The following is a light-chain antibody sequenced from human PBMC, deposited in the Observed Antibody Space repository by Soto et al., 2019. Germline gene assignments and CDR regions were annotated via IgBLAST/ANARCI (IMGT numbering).Light chain of an antibody. J-gene: IGLJ3*02. CDR3: SSYAGSYSWV. CDR1: SSDVGGYNY. CDR2: EVS. V-gene: IGLV2-8*01. Sequence: QSALTQPPSASGSPGQSVSISCTGTSSDVGGYNYVSWYQQHPGKAPKLMIYEVSKRPSGVPDRFSGSKSGNTASLTVSGLQAEDEADYYCSSYAGSYSWVFGGGTKPTVL.